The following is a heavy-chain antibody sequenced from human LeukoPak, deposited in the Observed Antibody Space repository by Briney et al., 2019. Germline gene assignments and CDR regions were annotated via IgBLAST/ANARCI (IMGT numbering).Heavy chain of an antibody. D-gene: IGHD4-17*01. CDR1: GGSISSGGYS. CDR3: ARGIYGDYVGAAGY. V-gene: IGHV4-30-2*01. J-gene: IGHJ4*02. Sequence: SETLSLTCTVSGGSISSGGYSWSWIRQPPGKGLEWIGYIYHSGSTYYNPSLKSRVTISVDRSKNQFSLKLSSVTAADTAVYYRARGIYGDYVGAAGYWGQGTLVTVSS. CDR2: IYHSGST.